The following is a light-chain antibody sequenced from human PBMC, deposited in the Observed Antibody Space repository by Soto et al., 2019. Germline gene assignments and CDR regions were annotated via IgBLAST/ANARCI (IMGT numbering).Light chain of an antibody. J-gene: IGKJ4*01. CDR3: QQRSNLPLT. Sequence: EIVLTQSPATLSLSPGERVTLSCRASQSVGSYLAWYQQKPGQSPRLLIYDASNMATGIPARFRGSGSDTEFTLTISSLQYEDFAVYYCQQRSNLPLTFGGGTKVEIK. CDR2: DAS. CDR1: QSVGSY. V-gene: IGKV3-11*01.